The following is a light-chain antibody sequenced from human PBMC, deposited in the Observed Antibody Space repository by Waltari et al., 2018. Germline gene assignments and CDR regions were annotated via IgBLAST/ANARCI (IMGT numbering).Light chain of an antibody. J-gene: IGKJ4*01. Sequence: EIVLTQSPGTLSLSPGARATLSCRASESVSSSHLAWYQQKPGQAPRLLIYAESYRATGIPDRFSGSGSGTDFTLTISRLEPEDFAVYYCQQFGSSPFTFGGGTKVEIK. CDR3: QQFGSSPFT. CDR1: ESVSSSH. CDR2: AES. V-gene: IGKV3-20*01.